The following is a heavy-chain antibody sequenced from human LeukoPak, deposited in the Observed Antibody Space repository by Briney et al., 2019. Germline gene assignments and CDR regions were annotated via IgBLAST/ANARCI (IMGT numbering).Heavy chain of an antibody. D-gene: IGHD6-6*01. V-gene: IGHV3-21*01. CDR3: ARDQIAARHFDAFDI. CDR2: ISSSSSYI. Sequence: PGGSLRLSCAASGFTFSSYSMNWVRQAPGKGLEWVSSISSSSSYIYYADSVKGRFTISRDNAKNSLYLQMNSLRAEDTAVYYCARDQIAARHFDAFDIWGQGTMVTVSS. J-gene: IGHJ3*02. CDR1: GFTFSSYS.